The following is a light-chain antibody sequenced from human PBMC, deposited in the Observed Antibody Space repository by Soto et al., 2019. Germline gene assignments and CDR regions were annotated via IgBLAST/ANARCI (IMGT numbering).Light chain of an antibody. J-gene: IGKJ1*01. CDR1: QSVTSSY. CDR2: GAF. CDR3: QQYGSSGT. Sequence: EIVLTQSPGTLSLSPGERATLSCRASQSVTSSYLAWYQQKPGQAPRLLIYGAFSRATGIPDRFSGSGSGTDFTLTISRLEPEDFAVYYCQQYGSSGTFGQGTKVDI. V-gene: IGKV3-20*01.